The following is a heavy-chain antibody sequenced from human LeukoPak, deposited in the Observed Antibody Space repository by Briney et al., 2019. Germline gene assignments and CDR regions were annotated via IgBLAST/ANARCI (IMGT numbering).Heavy chain of an antibody. CDR2: IYYSGST. V-gene: IGHV4-59*12. D-gene: IGHD6-19*01. CDR3: AREGASGWHENWFDP. CDR1: GGSISSYY. Sequence: SETLSLTCTVSGGSISSYYWSWIRQPPGKGLEWIGYIYYSGSTNYNPSLKSRVTISVDTSKNQSSLKLSSVTAADTAVYYCAREGASGWHENWFDPWGQGTLVTVSS. J-gene: IGHJ5*02.